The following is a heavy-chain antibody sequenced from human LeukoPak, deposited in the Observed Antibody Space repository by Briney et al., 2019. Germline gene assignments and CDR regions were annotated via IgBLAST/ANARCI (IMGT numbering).Heavy chain of an antibody. J-gene: IGHJ4*02. CDR2: ISSSSSYI. V-gene: IGHV3-21*04. CDR3: AKVTSYYYDKGGHEHY. D-gene: IGHD3-22*01. Sequence: TGGSLRLSCGASGFTFSSYSMNWVRQAPGKGLEWVSSISSSSSYIYYADSVKGRFTISRDNAKNSLYLQMNSLRAEDTAVYYCAKVTSYYYDKGGHEHYWGQGTLVTVSS. CDR1: GFTFSSYS.